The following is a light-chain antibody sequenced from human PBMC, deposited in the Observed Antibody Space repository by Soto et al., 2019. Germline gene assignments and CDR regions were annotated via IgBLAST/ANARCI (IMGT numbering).Light chain of an antibody. J-gene: IGKJ1*01. Sequence: EIVMTQSPATLSVSPGERATLSCRASQSVSSNLAWYQQKPGQAPRLLIYGASTRATGIPARFSGSGSGTDFTLSISSLQSEDFAVYYCQQYNNCPPWTFGQGTNVEIK. CDR1: QSVSSN. CDR3: QQYNNCPPWT. V-gene: IGKV3-15*01. CDR2: GAS.